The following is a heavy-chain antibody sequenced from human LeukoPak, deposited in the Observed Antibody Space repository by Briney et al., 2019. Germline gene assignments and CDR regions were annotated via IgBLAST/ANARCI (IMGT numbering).Heavy chain of an antibody. V-gene: IGHV3-21*01. CDR1: GFTFSSYS. J-gene: IGHJ6*03. CDR2: ISSSSSYI. D-gene: IGHD5-12*01. CDR3: ARVPTIYYYYMDV. Sequence: GGSLRLSCAASGFTFSSYSMNWVRQAPGKGLEWVSSISSSSSYIYYADSVKGRFTISRDNAKNSLYLQMNSLRAEDTAVYYCARVPTIYYYYMDVWGKGTTVTISS.